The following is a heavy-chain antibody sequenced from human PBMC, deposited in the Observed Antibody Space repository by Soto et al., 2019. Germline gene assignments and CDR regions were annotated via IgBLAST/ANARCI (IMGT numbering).Heavy chain of an antibody. D-gene: IGHD3-3*01. CDR1: GYTFTSYD. CDR2: MNPNSGNT. V-gene: IGHV1-8*01. CDR3: ARGRTTYYDFWSGYYYYYMDV. J-gene: IGHJ6*03. Sequence: QVQLVQSGAEVKKPGASVKVSCKASGYTFTSYDINWVRQATGQGLEWMGWMNPNSGNTGYAQKFQGRVTMTRNTSIITAYMELSSLRSEDTAVYYCARGRTTYYDFWSGYYYYYMDVWGKGTTVTVSS.